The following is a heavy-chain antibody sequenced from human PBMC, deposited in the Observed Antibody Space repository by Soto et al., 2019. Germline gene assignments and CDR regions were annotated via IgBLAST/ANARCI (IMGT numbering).Heavy chain of an antibody. V-gene: IGHV3-64*02. CDR1: GFTFSSYN. CDR3: ARARCSSGQCYYVNY. J-gene: IGHJ4*02. D-gene: IGHD2-15*01. Sequence: EVQLVESGEGLVQPGGSLRLSCAASGFTFSSYNINWIRQAPGKGLEFVSAISRSGDRTYYADSVKGRFTITRDNSKNTVWLQMGSLRAEDMAVYYCARARCSSGQCYYVNYGGRGALVSVTS. CDR2: ISRSGDRT.